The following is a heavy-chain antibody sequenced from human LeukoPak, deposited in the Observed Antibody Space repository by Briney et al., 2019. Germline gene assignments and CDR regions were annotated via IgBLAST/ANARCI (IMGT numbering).Heavy chain of an antibody. V-gene: IGHV1-18*01. J-gene: IGHJ4*02. CDR2: INPYNGNT. CDR1: GYTFSSYG. D-gene: IGHD3-22*01. Sequence: ASVKVSCKASGYTFSSYGISWVRQAPGQGLEWVGRINPYNGNTKYVQKFYDRVSMTTDTSTSTAYMELRRLRSGDTAMYYCARGPRYDYNSSVYYFEFWGQGTLVTVSS. CDR3: ARGPRYDYNSSVYYFEF.